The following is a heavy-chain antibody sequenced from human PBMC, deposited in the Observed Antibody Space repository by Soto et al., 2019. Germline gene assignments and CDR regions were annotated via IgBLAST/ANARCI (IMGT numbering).Heavy chain of an antibody. CDR3: AHYGDYRTAFDI. D-gene: IGHD4-17*01. V-gene: IGHV2-5*08. CDR1: GGSISSYYW. Sequence: ALSLTCTVSGGSISSYYWSWIRQPPGKALEWLALIYWDDDKRYTPSLKSRLTITKDTSKNQVVLTMTNMDPVDTATYHCAHYGDYRTAFDIWGQGTMVTVSS. CDR2: IYWDDDK. J-gene: IGHJ3*02.